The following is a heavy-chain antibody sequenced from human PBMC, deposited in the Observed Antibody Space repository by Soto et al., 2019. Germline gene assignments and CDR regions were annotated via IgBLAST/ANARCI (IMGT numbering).Heavy chain of an antibody. CDR1: GYSFTSYG. Sequence: XSVKVACKASGYSFTSYGIIWVRQAPGQGLEWMGWISAYNGNTNYAQKLQGRVTMTTDTSTSTAYMELRSLRSDDTAVYYCARDLVAMVRGVSRQRWFDPWGQGTLVTVSS. D-gene: IGHD3-10*01. CDR2: ISAYNGNT. V-gene: IGHV1-18*01. CDR3: ARDLVAMVRGVSRQRWFDP. J-gene: IGHJ5*02.